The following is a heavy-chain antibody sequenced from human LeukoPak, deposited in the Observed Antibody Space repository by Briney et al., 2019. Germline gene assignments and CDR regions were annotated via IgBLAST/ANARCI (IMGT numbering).Heavy chain of an antibody. Sequence: TGGSLRLSCVASGLPMCDFAMHWVRQAPGQGLEWVSLISGDGVSTFFADSVKGRFSISRDNSKNSLFLEMSSLRTEDTAMYYCARESGKFDYWGQGTLVAVSS. J-gene: IGHJ4*02. CDR3: ARESGKFDY. V-gene: IGHV3-43*02. CDR2: ISGDGVST. CDR1: GLPMCDFA.